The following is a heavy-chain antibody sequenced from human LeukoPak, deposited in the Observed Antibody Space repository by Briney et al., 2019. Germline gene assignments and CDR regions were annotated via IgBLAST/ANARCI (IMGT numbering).Heavy chain of an antibody. CDR1: GFTFSSVS. D-gene: IGHD3-3*01. J-gene: IGHJ4*02. Sequence: TGGSLRLSCAASGFTFSSVSMSWVREAPGKGLEGISYISSSSSTIYYADSVKGRFTISRDNAKNSVYLQMNSLRAEHTAVCSCARARSGNYFDYWGQGTLVTVSS. CDR2: ISSSSSTI. V-gene: IGHV3-48*01. CDR3: ARARSGNYFDY.